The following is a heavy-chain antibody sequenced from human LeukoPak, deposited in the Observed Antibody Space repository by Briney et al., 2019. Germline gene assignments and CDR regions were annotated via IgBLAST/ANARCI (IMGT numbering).Heavy chain of an antibody. CDR2: IYYSWSS. CDR1: GGSINSGGSY. CDR3: ARDNGDYRSIYYYMDV. Sequence: PSETLSLTCTVSGGSINSGGSYWSWIRQHPGKGLEWIGCIYYSWSSYYNPSFKSRVTLSLDTSKNQFSLKLSSVTAADTAVYYCARDNGDYRSIYYYMDVWGKGTTVTVSS. V-gene: IGHV4-31*03. D-gene: IGHD4-11*01. J-gene: IGHJ6*03.